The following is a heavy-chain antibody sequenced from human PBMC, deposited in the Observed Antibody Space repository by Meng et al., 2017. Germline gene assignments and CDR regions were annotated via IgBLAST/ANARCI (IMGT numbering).Heavy chain of an antibody. CDR2: IYWDDDK. Sequence: QITLKESGPTLVKPTQTLTLTCTFSGFSLSTSGVGVGWIRQPPGKALEWLALIYWDDDKRYSPSLKSRLTITKDTSKNQVVLTMTNMDPVDTATYYCARPRNDLSHFDYWGQGTLVTVSS. D-gene: IGHD3-3*01. V-gene: IGHV2-5*02. CDR3: ARPRNDLSHFDY. J-gene: IGHJ4*02. CDR1: GFSLSTSGVG.